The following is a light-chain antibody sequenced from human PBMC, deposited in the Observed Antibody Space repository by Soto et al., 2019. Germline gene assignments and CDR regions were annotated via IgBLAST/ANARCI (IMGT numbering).Light chain of an antibody. CDR3: QQRIGWRPLT. CDR2: DAV. Sequence: ETVLTQSPDTLSLSPGERATLSCRASQNIRTSLSWYQQKPGQRPRLLVYDAVNRAAGAPDRISGSGAGEEAALTSPSVQPDDYGVYVCQQRIGWRPLTFGGGTRVEIK. CDR1: QNIRTS. V-gene: IGKV3-11*01. J-gene: IGKJ4*01.